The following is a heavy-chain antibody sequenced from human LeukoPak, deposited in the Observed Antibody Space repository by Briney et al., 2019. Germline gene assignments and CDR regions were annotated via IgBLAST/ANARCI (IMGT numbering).Heavy chain of an antibody. J-gene: IGHJ4*02. CDR1: GYTFTSYY. CDR3: TRGALRFDYFDY. Sequence: GASVKVSCKASGYTFTSYYMHWVRQAPGQGLEWMGIINPSGGSTSYAQKFQGRVTMTRDTSTSAVYMELSSLRSEDTAVYYCTRGALRFDYFDYWGQGTLVTVSS. CDR2: INPSGGST. V-gene: IGHV1-46*01. D-gene: IGHD3-16*01.